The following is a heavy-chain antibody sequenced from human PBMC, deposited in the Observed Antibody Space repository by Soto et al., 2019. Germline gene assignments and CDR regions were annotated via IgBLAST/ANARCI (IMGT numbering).Heavy chain of an antibody. Sequence: PSQTLPLTCAISGESVSSNSAAWNWIRQSPSRGLEWLGRTYYRSKWYNDYAVSVKSRITINPDTSKNQFSLQLNSVTPEDTAVYYCARAWGPQYYYYMHVWGKGTTVTVSS. V-gene: IGHV6-1*01. CDR1: GESVSSNSAA. J-gene: IGHJ6*03. CDR3: ARAWGPQYYYYMHV. CDR2: TYYRSKWYN. D-gene: IGHD3-16*01.